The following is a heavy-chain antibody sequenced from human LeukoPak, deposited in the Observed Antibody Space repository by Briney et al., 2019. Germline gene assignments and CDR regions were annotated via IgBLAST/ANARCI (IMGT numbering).Heavy chain of an antibody. Sequence: PSETLSLSCTVSGDSGSISGYHWSWIRQSPGKGLEWIGYIDYSGSTRYNSLLRSRVTISLDTSKTQISLKLSSLTAADTAVYYCARQLGSFGGVLGDAFDIWGQGTMVTVSS. CDR3: ARQLGSFGGVLGDAFDI. V-gene: IGHV4-61*08. CDR2: IDYSGST. CDR1: GDSGSISGYH. D-gene: IGHD3-16*01. J-gene: IGHJ3*02.